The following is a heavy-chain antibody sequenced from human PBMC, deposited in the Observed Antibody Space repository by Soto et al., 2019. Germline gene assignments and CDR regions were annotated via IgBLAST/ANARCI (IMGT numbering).Heavy chain of an antibody. J-gene: IGHJ3*02. D-gene: IGHD2-2*01. CDR2: SYYSGNS. CDR1: GGSINTGGVF. V-gene: IGHV4-31*03. Sequence: SETLSLTCTVSGGSINTGGVFWSWIRQQPGQGLEWIGFSYYSGNSYYNPSLESRVAMSVDTSKNKFSLKLSSVTAADTAVYYCPRYLSHATDGFDIWGQGTMVTV. CDR3: PRYLSHATDGFDI.